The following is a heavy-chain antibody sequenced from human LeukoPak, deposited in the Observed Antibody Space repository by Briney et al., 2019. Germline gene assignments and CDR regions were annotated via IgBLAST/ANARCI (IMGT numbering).Heavy chain of an antibody. D-gene: IGHD5-24*01. Sequence: SVKVSCKASGGTFSSYTISWVRQAPGQGLEWMGRIIPILGIANYAQKFQGRVTITADKSTSTAYMELSSLRSEDTAVYYCARDQMATSSFDYWGQGTLVTVSS. CDR1: GGTFSSYT. J-gene: IGHJ4*02. CDR2: IIPILGIA. V-gene: IGHV1-69*04. CDR3: ARDQMATSSFDY.